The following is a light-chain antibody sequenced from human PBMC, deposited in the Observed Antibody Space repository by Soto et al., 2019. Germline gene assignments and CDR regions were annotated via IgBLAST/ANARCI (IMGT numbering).Light chain of an antibody. CDR3: QQYNNDPWT. CDR1: QSINTW. CDR2: KAS. Sequence: DIQMTQSPSTLSASVGDRVTITCRASQSINTWLAWYRQKPGKAPNLLIYKASSLESGVPSRFSGSGSGTEFTLTISSLQPDDFATYYCQQYNNDPWTFSQGTKVEIK. J-gene: IGKJ1*01. V-gene: IGKV1-5*03.